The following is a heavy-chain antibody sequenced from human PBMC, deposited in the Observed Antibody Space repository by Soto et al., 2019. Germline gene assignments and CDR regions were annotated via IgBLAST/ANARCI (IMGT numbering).Heavy chain of an antibody. CDR2: IKQDGGEI. Sequence: GGSLRLSCAASGFTFSSDWMSWVRQAPGKGLKWVANIKQDGGEIYYVESVKGRVTISRDNAKNSLYLQMNSLRAEDTVRYDCTGDRGNYYFRSGPNSNYWYFDRWGRGTLVTVSS. J-gene: IGHJ2*01. CDR3: TGDRGNYYFRSGPNSNYWYFDR. CDR1: GFTFSSDW. D-gene: IGHD3-3*01. V-gene: IGHV3-7*01.